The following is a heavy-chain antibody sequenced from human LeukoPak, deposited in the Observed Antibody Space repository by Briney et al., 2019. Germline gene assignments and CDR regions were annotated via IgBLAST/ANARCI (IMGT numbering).Heavy chain of an antibody. CDR3: ATNVTYSFDN. Sequence: PSETLSLTCAVSAYSISSGYYWGWIRQPPGKGLKWIGSIHHGGSTYYNPSLKSRITISIDRSKNQFSLKLNSVTAADSAVYYCATNVTYSFDNWGQGTLVTVSS. D-gene: IGHD2-21*02. CDR2: IHHGGST. CDR1: AYSISSGYY. J-gene: IGHJ4*02. V-gene: IGHV4-38-2*01.